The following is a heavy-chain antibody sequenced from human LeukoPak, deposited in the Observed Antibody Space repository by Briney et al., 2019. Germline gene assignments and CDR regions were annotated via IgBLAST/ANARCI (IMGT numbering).Heavy chain of an antibody. CDR1: GYSFTSYW. J-gene: IGHJ6*02. Sequence: KISCKGSGYSFTSYWISWVRQMPGKGLEWMGRIDPSDSYTNYSPSFQGHVTFSADKSISTAYLQWSSLKASDTAMYYCASVGVIVNTTYYYYGMDVWGQGTTVTVSS. D-gene: IGHD3-16*02. V-gene: IGHV5-10-1*01. CDR2: IDPSDSYT. CDR3: ASVGVIVNTTYYYYGMDV.